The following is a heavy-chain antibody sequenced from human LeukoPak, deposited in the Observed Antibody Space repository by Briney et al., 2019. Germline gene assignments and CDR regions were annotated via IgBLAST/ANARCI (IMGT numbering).Heavy chain of an antibody. D-gene: IGHD6-13*01. CDR2: FDPEDGET. V-gene: IGHV1-24*01. J-gene: IGHJ4*02. Sequence: ASVKVSCEVSGYTLTELSMHWVRQAPGKGLEWMGGFDPEDGETIYAQKFQGRVTMTEDTSTDTAYMELSSLRSEDTAVYYCATLAAAGTRFDYWGQGTLVTVSS. CDR1: GYTLTELS. CDR3: ATLAAAGTRFDY.